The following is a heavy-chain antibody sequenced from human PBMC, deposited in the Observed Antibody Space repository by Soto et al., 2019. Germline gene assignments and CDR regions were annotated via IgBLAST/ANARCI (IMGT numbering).Heavy chain of an antibody. D-gene: IGHD3-10*01. CDR3: ARHTDCGSGSSCLGSDNMDTDAFDI. CDR2: IYYSGNI. Sequence: QLQLQESGPGLVKPSETLSLTCTVSGGSISSDIHYWGWIRQPPGKGLEWIGTIYYSGNIYNNPSLRSRVTISMDTSKKQFSLRLTSVTAADTAVYYCARHTDCGSGSSCLGSDNMDTDAFDIWGQGTMVTVS. V-gene: IGHV4-39*01. J-gene: IGHJ3*02. CDR1: GGSISSDIHY.